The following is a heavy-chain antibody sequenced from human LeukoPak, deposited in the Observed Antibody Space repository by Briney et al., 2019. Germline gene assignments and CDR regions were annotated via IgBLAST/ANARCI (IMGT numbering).Heavy chain of an antibody. Sequence: GGSLRLSCTASGFTFSNAGMNWVRQAPGKGLEWVSYISSSSSTIYYADSVKGRFTISRDNAKNSLYLQMNSLRAEDTAVYYCARRLEQWLVRYYYYYMDVWGKGTTVTVSS. J-gene: IGHJ6*03. V-gene: IGHV3-48*01. CDR3: ARRLEQWLVRYYYYYMDV. CDR1: GFTFSNAG. CDR2: ISSSSSTI. D-gene: IGHD6-19*01.